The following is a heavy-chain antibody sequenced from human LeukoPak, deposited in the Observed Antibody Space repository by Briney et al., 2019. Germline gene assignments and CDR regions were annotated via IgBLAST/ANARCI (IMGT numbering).Heavy chain of an antibody. CDR3: ARHFPYYYDSSGYFDY. D-gene: IGHD3-22*01. V-gene: IGHV4-39*01. Sequence: PSETLSLTCTVSGGSISSSSYYWGWIRQPPGKGLEWIGSIYYSGSTYYNPPLKSRVTISVDTSKNQFSLKLSSVTAADTAVYYCARHFPYYYDSSGYFDYWGQGTLVTVSS. CDR2: IYYSGST. J-gene: IGHJ4*02. CDR1: GGSISSSSYY.